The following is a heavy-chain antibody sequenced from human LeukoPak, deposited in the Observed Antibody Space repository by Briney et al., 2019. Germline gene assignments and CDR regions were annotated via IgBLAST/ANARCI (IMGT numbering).Heavy chain of an antibody. CDR2: TSFDGGNT. D-gene: IGHD7-27*01. CDR3: ARAPGWVDT. CDR1: GFMFRAYG. J-gene: IGHJ5*02. V-gene: IGHV3-30*03. Sequence: GRSLRLSCAASGFMFRAYGMHWVRQAPGKGLEWLAVTSFDGGNTYYAASVKGRFTISRDNSNNTLDLQMNSLRAEDTAVYYCARAPGWVDTWGQGTLVTVSS.